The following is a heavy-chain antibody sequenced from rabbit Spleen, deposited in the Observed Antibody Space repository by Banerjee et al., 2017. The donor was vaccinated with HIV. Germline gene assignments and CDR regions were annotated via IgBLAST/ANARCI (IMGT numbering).Heavy chain of an antibody. CDR1: GFSFSNDYW. J-gene: IGHJ4*02. V-gene: IGHV1S45*01. CDR3: ARGPMGTNNAATADGLNL. D-gene: IGHD3-1*01. CDR2: NSGGIT. Sequence: QEQLVESGGGLVQPGGTLTLTCTASGFSFSNDYWICWVRQAPGKGLEWIACNSGGITYFASGAMGRFTVSRTSSSTVTLGMTSVTAADTATYFCARGPMGTNNAATADGLNLWGPGTLVTVS.